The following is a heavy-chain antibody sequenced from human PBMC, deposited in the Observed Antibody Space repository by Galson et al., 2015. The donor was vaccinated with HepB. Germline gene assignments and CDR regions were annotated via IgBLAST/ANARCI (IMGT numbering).Heavy chain of an antibody. CDR2: ISGSGSNT. Sequence: TMRPSCAAAGFTFSSSGMSWVRQAPGKGLEWVAPISGSGSNTYDAASVKGRFTISRDNSKNTRYLQMNSLRAADTAIYYCAKEQYCSSSGCFIYFDFWGQGTLVTVSS. CDR1: GFTFSSSG. D-gene: IGHD2-2*01. J-gene: IGHJ4*02. CDR3: AKEQYCSSSGCFIYFDF. V-gene: IGHV3-23*01.